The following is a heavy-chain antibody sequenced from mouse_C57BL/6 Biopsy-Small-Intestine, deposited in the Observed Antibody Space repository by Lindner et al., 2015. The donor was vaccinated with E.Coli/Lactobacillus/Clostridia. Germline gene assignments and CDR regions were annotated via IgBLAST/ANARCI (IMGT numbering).Heavy chain of an antibody. CDR3: ARKYIVVPGGRAFDI. D-gene: IGHD3-1*01. J-gene: IGHJ3*01. V-gene: IGHV1-26*01. CDR1: GGTFTGYA. Sequence: SVKVSCKTSGGTFTGYAINWVRQAPGQGLEWMGGVIPNIGAASYPQKVQGRVTITADESTSTAYMEMSSLRSEDTAVYYCARKYIVVPGGRAFDIWGQGTMVTVSS. CDR2: VIPNIGAA.